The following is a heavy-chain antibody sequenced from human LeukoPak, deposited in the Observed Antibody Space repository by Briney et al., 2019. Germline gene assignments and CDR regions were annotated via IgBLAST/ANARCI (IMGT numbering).Heavy chain of an antibody. CDR3: AREGDYGGNSGFDY. D-gene: IGHD4-23*01. CDR1: GYTFTSYG. V-gene: IGHV1-18*01. Sequence: ASVKVSCKASGYTFTSYGISWVRQAPGQGLEWMGWISAYNGNTNYAQKLQGRVTMTRDTSTSTVYMELSSLRSEDTAVYYCAREGDYGGNSGFDYWGQGTLVTVSS. J-gene: IGHJ4*02. CDR2: ISAYNGNT.